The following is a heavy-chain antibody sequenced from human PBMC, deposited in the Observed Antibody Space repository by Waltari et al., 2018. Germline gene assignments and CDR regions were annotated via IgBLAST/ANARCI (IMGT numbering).Heavy chain of an antibody. D-gene: IGHD2-21*01. CDR2: ISGNKCQT. Sequence: QVQLVQSGAEVKKPEASVKVSCKASGYTFSEYGISWVRQDPGQGLEWMGWISGNKCQTNHAQKFQGRLIMTKDTSTATVYMELRYLTSDDTAVYYCARERHRLMEEGYLMALDPWGQGTLVTVSS. J-gene: IGHJ5*02. V-gene: IGHV1-18*01. CDR1: GYTFSEYG. CDR3: ARERHRLMEEGYLMALDP.